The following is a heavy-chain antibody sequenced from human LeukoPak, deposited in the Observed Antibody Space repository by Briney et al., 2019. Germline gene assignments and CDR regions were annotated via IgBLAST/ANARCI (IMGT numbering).Heavy chain of an antibody. CDR3: TAVPHDSAV. D-gene: IGHD3-22*01. V-gene: IGHV3-15*01. CDR2: IKSKTDGGTT. J-gene: IGHJ4*02. CDR1: KFAFNNAW. Sequence: GGSLRLSCAASKFAFNNAWMSWFRQAPGKGLEWVGHIKSKTDGGTTDYAAPVQGRFTVSRDDSKDRPYLQMNSLKTEDTAVYYCTAVPHDSAVWGQGTLVTVSS.